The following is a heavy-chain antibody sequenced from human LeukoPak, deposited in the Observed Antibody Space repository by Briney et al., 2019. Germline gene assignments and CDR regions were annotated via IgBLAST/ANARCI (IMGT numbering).Heavy chain of an antibody. CDR1: SGSLSSSSYY. CDR3: ARTLQGQFAVVPALDDAFDI. V-gene: IGHV4-39*01. J-gene: IGHJ3*02. CDR2: IYYSGST. Sequence: SETLSLTCTVSSGSLSSSSYYWGWIRQPPGKGLEWIGSIYYSGSTYYNPSLKSRVTTSVDTSKNQFSLKLSSVTAADTAVYYCARTLQGQFAVVPALDDAFDIWGQGTMVTVSS. D-gene: IGHD2-2*01.